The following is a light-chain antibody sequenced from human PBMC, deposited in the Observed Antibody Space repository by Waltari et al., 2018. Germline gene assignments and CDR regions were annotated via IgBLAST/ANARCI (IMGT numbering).Light chain of an antibody. CDR3: CSYTTTLTYV. J-gene: IGLJ1*01. Sequence: SALTQSASVSGSPGQSIAISCTGTSGDIGAHNHVSWYQQYPGKAPKLMIYDVTKRPSGGSDLFSGSKSGNTASLTISGLQAEDEADYYCCSYTTTLTYVFGSGTKVTVL. CDR2: DVT. V-gene: IGLV2-14*03. CDR1: SGDIGAHNH.